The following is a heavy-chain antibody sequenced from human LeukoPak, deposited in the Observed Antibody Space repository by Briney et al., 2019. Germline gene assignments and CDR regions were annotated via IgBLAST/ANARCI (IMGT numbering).Heavy chain of an antibody. CDR2: INHSGST. Sequence: SETLSLTCAVYGGSFSGYYWSWIRQPPGKGLEWIGEINHSGSTNYNPSLKGRVTISVDTSKNQFSLKLSSVTAADTAVYYCVRELRGTGSGGRAAGWYFDYWGQGTLVTVSS. V-gene: IGHV4-34*01. CDR3: VRELRGTGSGGRAAGWYFDY. J-gene: IGHJ4*02. D-gene: IGHD2-15*01. CDR1: GGSFSGYY.